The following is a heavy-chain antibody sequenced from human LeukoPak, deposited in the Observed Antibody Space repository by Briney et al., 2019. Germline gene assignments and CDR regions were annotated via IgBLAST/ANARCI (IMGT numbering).Heavy chain of an antibody. Sequence: PSETLSLTCTVCGGSISSDYWSWIRQPPGKGLEWIGYIYYSGSTNYNPSLKSRVTISVDTSKNQFSLKLSSVTAADTAVYYCASQTGRSSRWSSPIFDYWGQGTLVTVSS. D-gene: IGHD6-13*01. CDR2: IYYSGST. CDR3: ASQTGRSSRWSSPIFDY. J-gene: IGHJ4*02. CDR1: GGSISSDY. V-gene: IGHV4-59*08.